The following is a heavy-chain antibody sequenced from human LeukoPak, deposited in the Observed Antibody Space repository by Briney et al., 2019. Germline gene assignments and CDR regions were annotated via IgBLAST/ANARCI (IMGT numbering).Heavy chain of an antibody. CDR3: ARNPYCSSTSCYNRWFDL. CDR2: MNPNSGNT. D-gene: IGHD2-2*02. V-gene: IGHV1-8*01. Sequence: GASVKVSCKASGYTFTSYDINWVRQATGQGLEWMGWMNPNSGNTGYAQKFQGRVTMTRNTSISTACMELSSLRSEDTAVYYCARNPYCSSTSCYNRWFDLWGQGTLVTVSS. J-gene: IGHJ5*02. CDR1: GYTFTSYD.